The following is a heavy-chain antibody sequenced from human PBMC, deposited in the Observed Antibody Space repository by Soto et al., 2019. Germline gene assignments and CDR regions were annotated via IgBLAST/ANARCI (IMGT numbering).Heavy chain of an antibody. D-gene: IGHD5-18*01. CDR3: ARLDTAIYYYYYGMDV. CDR1: GYSFTSYW. J-gene: IGHJ6*02. CDR2: IYPGDSDT. V-gene: IGHV5-51*01. Sequence: GESLKISCKGSGYSFTSYWIGWVRQMPGKGLEWMGIIYPGDSDTRYSPSFRGQVTISADKSISTAYLQWSSLKASDTAMYYCARLDTAIYYYYYGMDVWGQGTTVTVSS.